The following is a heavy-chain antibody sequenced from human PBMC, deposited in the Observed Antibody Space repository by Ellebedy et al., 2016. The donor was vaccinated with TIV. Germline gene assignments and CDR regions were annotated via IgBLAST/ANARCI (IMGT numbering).Heavy chain of an antibody. Sequence: SETLSLXXTVSGGSISSDDYYWSWIRQPPGKGLEWIGYIYYSGNTNYNPSLKSRVIISIDTSKNRFSLKLDSVTAADTAVYYCARVEIPAIIVGERDDVFDIWGQGTMVTVSS. J-gene: IGHJ3*02. CDR3: ARVEIPAIIVGERDDVFDI. CDR1: GGSISSDDYY. D-gene: IGHD2-2*01. CDR2: IYYSGNT. V-gene: IGHV4-30-4*01.